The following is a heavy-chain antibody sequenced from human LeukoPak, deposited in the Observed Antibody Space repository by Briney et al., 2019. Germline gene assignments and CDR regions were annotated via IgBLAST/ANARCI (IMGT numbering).Heavy chain of an antibody. J-gene: IGHJ4*02. CDR1: GFTFRNYA. Sequence: QTGGSLRLSCAASGFTFRNYAMTWVRQAPGKGLEWVSYISSGSVTIYYADSVKGRFTISRDNAKNSLYLQMNSLRAEDTAVYYCARVSGDWCEDYWGQGTLVTVSS. CDR3: ARVSGDWCEDY. V-gene: IGHV3-48*01. D-gene: IGHD2-21*02. CDR2: ISSGSVTI.